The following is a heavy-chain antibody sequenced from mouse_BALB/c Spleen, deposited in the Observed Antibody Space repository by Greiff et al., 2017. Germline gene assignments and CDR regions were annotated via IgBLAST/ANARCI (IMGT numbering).Heavy chain of an antibody. CDR2: ISSGSSTI. CDR1: GFTFSSFG. D-gene: IGHD2-4*01. Sequence: EVKLVESGGGLVQPGGSRKLSCAASGFTFSSFGMHWVRQAPEKGLEWVAYISSGSSTIYYADTVKGRFTISRDNPKNTLFLQMTSLRSEDTAMYYCARGSYDYYFDYWGQGTTLTVSS. CDR3: ARGSYDYYFDY. V-gene: IGHV5-17*02. J-gene: IGHJ2*01.